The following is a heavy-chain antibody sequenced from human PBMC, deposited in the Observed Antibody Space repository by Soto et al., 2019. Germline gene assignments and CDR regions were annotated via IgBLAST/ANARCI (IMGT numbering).Heavy chain of an antibody. V-gene: IGHV4-4*02. Sequence: QVQLQESGPGLVKPSGTLSLTCAVSGGSISSSKWWSWVRQPPGKGLEWIGEIYRGGSTNYNPSLKSRVTISVDKSENQFSLKLSSVTAADTAVYYCARGDYDSGASPLRGWGQGTLVTVSS. CDR1: GGSISSSKW. D-gene: IGHD3-22*01. CDR2: IYRGGST. CDR3: ARGDYDSGASPLRG. J-gene: IGHJ4*02.